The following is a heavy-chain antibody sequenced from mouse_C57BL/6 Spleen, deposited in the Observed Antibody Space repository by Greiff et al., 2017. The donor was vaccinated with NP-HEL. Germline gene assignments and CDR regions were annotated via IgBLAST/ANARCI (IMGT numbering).Heavy chain of an antibody. CDR3: TVYYYGSSYEEIGNFDY. V-gene: IGHV6-3*01. Sequence: EVKVEESGGGLVQPGGSMKLSCVASGFTFSNYWMNWVRQSPEKGLEWVAQIRLKSDNYATHYAESVKGRFTISRDDSKSSVYLQMNNLRAEDTGIYYCTVYYYGSSYEEIGNFDYWGQGTTLTVSS. J-gene: IGHJ2*01. D-gene: IGHD1-1*01. CDR1: GFTFSNYW. CDR2: IRLKSDNYAT.